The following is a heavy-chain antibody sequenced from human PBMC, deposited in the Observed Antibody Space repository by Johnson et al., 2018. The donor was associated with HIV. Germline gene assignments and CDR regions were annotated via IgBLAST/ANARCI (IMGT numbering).Heavy chain of an antibody. D-gene: IGHD3-22*01. CDR2: ISSDGNNK. CDR3: AKDRGIGYDSSGSYGAFDI. CDR1: GFTFSDYA. V-gene: IGHV3-30*04. Sequence: QVQLVESGGGVVQPGGSLRLSCAASGFTFSDYAMHWVRQAPGKGLEWVASISSDGNNKYFADSVQGRFTISRDNSKNTLYLQMNSLRAEDTAVYYCAKDRGIGYDSSGSYGAFDIWGQGTMVTVSS. J-gene: IGHJ3*02.